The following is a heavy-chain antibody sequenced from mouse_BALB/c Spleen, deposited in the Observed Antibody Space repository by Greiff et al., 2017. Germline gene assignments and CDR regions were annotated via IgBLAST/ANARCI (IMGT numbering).Heavy chain of an antibody. V-gene: IGHV1S81*02. Sequence: VQLQQSGAELVKPGASVKLSCKASGYTFTSYYMYWVKQRPGQGLEWIGEINPSNGGTNFNEKFKSKATLTVDKSSSTAYMQLSSLTSEDSAVYYCTRATARATGAYRGQGTLGTVSA. J-gene: IGHJ3*01. CDR1: GYTFTSYY. CDR3: TRATARATGAY. CDR2: INPSNGGT. D-gene: IGHD3-2*01.